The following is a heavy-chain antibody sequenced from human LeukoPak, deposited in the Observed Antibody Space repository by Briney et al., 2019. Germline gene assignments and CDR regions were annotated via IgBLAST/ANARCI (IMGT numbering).Heavy chain of an antibody. CDR2: ILSDGNNK. CDR1: GFILSSQA. CDR3: ARDPGFLQQLGTQFDY. Sequence: GGSLRLSCGASGFILSSQAMHWVRQVPGKGLEWVAVILSDGNNKYYADSVKGRFTLSRDNSKNTLYLRMNSLRPEDTAVYYCARDPGFLQQLGTQFDYWGQGTLVTVSS. V-gene: IGHV3-30-3*01. J-gene: IGHJ4*02. D-gene: IGHD6-13*01.